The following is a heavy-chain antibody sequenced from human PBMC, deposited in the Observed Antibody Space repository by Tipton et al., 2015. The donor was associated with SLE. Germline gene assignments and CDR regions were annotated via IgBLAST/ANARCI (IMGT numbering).Heavy chain of an antibody. D-gene: IGHD5-12*01. V-gene: IGHV4-39*01. CDR1: GGSISSSSHY. CDR2: IYYSGST. J-gene: IGHJ4*02. Sequence: LRLSCTVSGGSISSSSHYWGWIRQPPGKGLEWIGSIYYSGSTSYNPSLQSRVTISVDTSKNQFSLKLNSVTASDTAVYYCARQVASFDYWGQGTLVTVSS. CDR3: ARQVASFDY.